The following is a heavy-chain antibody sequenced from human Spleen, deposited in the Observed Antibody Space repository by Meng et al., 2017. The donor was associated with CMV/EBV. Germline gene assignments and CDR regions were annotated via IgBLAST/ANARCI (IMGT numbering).Heavy chain of an antibody. CDR3: ARERANTRWLDY. CDR1: GYTFTGHY. CDR2: INPHSGDT. J-gene: IGHJ4*02. V-gene: IGHV1-2*07. Sequence: ASVKVSCKTSGYTFTGHYMHWVRQAPGQGLEWMGWINPHSGDTKYGHKFQGRVTMTRDTSITTAYMELSTLRSEDTAVYYCARERANTRWLDYWGQGTLVTVSS. D-gene: IGHD6-19*01.